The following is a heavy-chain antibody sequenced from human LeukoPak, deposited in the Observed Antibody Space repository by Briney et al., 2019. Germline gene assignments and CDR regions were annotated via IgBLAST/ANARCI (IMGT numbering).Heavy chain of an antibody. J-gene: IGHJ4*02. CDR2: IYPGDSDT. CDR1: GNTFAKYW. V-gene: IGHV5-51*01. Sequence: HGESLKISCKGSGNTFAKYWIGWMRQMPGKGLEWMGIIYPGDSDTRYRPSFQGQVTISADNSITTAYLQWSSLKASDSAIYYCARQGDHSDFDYWGQGTLVTVSS. D-gene: IGHD3-16*01. CDR3: ARQGDHSDFDY.